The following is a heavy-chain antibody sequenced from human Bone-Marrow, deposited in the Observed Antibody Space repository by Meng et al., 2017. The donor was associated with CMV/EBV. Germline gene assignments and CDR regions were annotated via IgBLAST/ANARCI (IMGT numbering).Heavy chain of an antibody. CDR3: AKDAWGLDYFDY. CDR1: GFTFSSYE. V-gene: IGHV3-30*02. D-gene: IGHD1-26*01. J-gene: IGHJ4*02. Sequence: GESLKISCAASGFTFSSYEMNWVRQAPGKGLEWVAFIRYDGSNKYYADSVKGRFTISRDNSKNTLYLQMNSLRAEDTAVYYCAKDAWGLDYFDYWGQGTLVTVSS. CDR2: IRYDGSNK.